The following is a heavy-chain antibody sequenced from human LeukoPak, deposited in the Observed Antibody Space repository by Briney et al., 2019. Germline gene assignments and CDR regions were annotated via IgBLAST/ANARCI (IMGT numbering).Heavy chain of an antibody. CDR3: ARQDGYDFWSGYPFDY. J-gene: IGHJ4*02. V-gene: IGHV5-51*01. CDR1: GYSFTSYW. CDR2: IYPGDSDT. Sequence: GESLKISCKGSGYSFTSYWIGWVRQMPGKGPEWMGIIYPGDSDTRYSPSFQGQVTISADKSISTAYLQWSSLKASDTAMYYCARQDGYDFWSGYPFDYWGQGTLVTVSS. D-gene: IGHD3-3*01.